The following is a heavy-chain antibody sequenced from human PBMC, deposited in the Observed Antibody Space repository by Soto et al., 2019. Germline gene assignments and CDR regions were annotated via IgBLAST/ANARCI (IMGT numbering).Heavy chain of an antibody. D-gene: IGHD3-3*01. CDR1: GCTFSSYA. CDR2: ISGSGGST. V-gene: IGHV3-23*01. J-gene: IGHJ6*02. CDR3: AKEQAPTYDFWSGYWDGMDV. Sequence: EVQLLESGGGLVQPGGSLRLSCAASGCTFSSYAMSWVRQAPGKGLEWVSAISGSGGSTYYADSVKGRFTIARDNSKNTLYLQMNSLRAEDTAVYYCAKEQAPTYDFWSGYWDGMDVWGQGTTVTVAS.